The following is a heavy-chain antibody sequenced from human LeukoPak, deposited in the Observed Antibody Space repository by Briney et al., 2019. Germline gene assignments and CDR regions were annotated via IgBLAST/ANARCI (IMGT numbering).Heavy chain of an antibody. Sequence: GGSLRLSCAASSFTFSSYWMTWVRQAPGKGLEWVANIKEDGSKTFYVDSVKGRFTISRDNAKNSLYLQMNSLRAEDTAVYYCAKKYNTGLDPWGQGTLVTVSS. CDR3: AKKYNTGLDP. V-gene: IGHV3-7*03. D-gene: IGHD1-14*01. CDR1: SFTFSSYW. CDR2: IKEDGSKT. J-gene: IGHJ5*02.